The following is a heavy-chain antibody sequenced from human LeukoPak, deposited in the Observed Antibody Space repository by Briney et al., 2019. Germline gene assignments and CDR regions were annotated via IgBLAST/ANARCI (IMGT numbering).Heavy chain of an antibody. V-gene: IGHV3-30-3*01. CDR1: GFTFSSYA. Sequence: GRSLRLSCAASGFTFSSYAMHWVRQAPGKGLECVAVISYDGSHKYYGDSVKGRFTISRDNSKNTLYLQMNSLRAEDTAVYYCARRHTGIADYWGQGTLVTVSS. J-gene: IGHJ4*02. D-gene: IGHD6-13*01. CDR2: ISYDGSHK. CDR3: ARRHTGIADY.